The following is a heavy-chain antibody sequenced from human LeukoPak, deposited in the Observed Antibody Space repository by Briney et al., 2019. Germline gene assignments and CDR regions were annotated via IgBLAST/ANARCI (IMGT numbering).Heavy chain of an antibody. CDR1: GFSFREHW. V-gene: IGHV3-7*02. D-gene: IGHD3-16*01. J-gene: IGHJ4*02. CDR3: ARGVVRLDY. CDR2: IKEDGNED. Sequence: GGSLRLSCTVSGFSFREHWMSWVRQAPGKGLEWVGNIKEDGNEDYYVDSVEGRFVIFRDNAKNSLYLQMHSLRAEDTAVYYCARGVVRLDYWGQGTLVTVSS.